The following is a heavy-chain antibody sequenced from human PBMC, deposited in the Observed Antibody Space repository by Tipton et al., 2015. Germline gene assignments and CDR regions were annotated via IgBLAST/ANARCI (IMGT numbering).Heavy chain of an antibody. D-gene: IGHD3-16*02. CDR2: IYYSGST. CDR1: GGSITGDY. Sequence: TLSLTCTVSGGSITGDYWSWIRQPPGKGLEWIGYIYYSGSTNYNPSLKSRVTISVDTSKNHCSLNLTSVTAADTAMYYCARGGGDDYIWGSSRFDSWGQGILVTVSS. V-gene: IGHV4-59*08. CDR3: ARGGGDDYIWGSSRFDS. J-gene: IGHJ5*01.